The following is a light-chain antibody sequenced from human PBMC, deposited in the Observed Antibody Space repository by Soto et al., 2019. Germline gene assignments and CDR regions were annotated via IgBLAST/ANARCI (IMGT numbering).Light chain of an antibody. CDR2: DAS. Sequence: DIQMTQSPSTLSAIAGDRVTITCRASQSISSWLAWYQHKPGKAPKLLIYDASNLDSGVPSRFSGSGSGTEFSLTISNLQPDDCATYYCQQYENYWTFGQGTRVEIK. CDR1: QSISSW. J-gene: IGKJ1*01. CDR3: QQYENYWT. V-gene: IGKV1-5*01.